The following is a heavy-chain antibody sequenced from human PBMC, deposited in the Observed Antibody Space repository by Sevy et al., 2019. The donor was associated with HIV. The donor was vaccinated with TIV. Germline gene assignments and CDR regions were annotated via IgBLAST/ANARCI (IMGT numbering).Heavy chain of an antibody. Sequence: GGSLRLSCAASGFTFRSYWMHWVLQAPGKGLVWVSRINADGTTTTYVDSVEGRFTISRDNAKNSLFLQMNSLRAEDTAVYYCARALAAAASSWGQGALVTVSS. J-gene: IGHJ5*02. CDR2: INADGTTT. CDR1: GFTFRSYW. V-gene: IGHV3-74*01. CDR3: ARALAAAASS. D-gene: IGHD6-13*01.